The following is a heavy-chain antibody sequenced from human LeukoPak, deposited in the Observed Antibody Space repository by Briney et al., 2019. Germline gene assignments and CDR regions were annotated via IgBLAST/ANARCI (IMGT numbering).Heavy chain of an antibody. J-gene: IGHJ3*02. Sequence: SETLSLTCTVSGGSIRGSNYFWGWIRQPPGKGLEWIGTIYYSGSTYYSPSLKSRDTISVDTSKNQFSLKLSSVTAADTAVYYCARQALSGEPIWGQGTMVTVSS. D-gene: IGHD3-16*02. CDR2: IYYSGST. CDR3: ARQALSGEPI. CDR1: GGSIRGSNYF. V-gene: IGHV4-39*01.